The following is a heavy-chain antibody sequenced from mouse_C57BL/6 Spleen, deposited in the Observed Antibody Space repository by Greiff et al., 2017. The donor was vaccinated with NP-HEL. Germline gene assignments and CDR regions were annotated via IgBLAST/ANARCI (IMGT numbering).Heavy chain of an antibody. V-gene: IGHV1-62-2*01. Sequence: VQVVESGAELVKPGASVKLSCKASGYTFTEYTIHWVKQRSGQGLEWIGWFYPGSGSIKYNEKFKDKATLTADKSSSTVYMELSRLTSEDSAVYFCARHEFTTVVATNYAMDYWGQGTSVTVSS. CDR2: FYPGSGSI. D-gene: IGHD1-1*01. CDR3: ARHEFTTVVATNYAMDY. CDR1: GYTFTEYT. J-gene: IGHJ4*01.